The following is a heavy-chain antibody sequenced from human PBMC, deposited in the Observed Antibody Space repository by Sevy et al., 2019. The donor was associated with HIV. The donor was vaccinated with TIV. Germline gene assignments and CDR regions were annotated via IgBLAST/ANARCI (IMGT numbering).Heavy chain of an antibody. CDR2: VSGGGGST. CDR3: ARMYSSGWYQRWGWFDP. D-gene: IGHD6-19*01. J-gene: IGHJ5*02. Sequence: GGSLRLSCVASGFTFSNYAMSWVRQAPGKGLEWVSAVSGGGGSTDYADSVKGRFTISRDNSKNKLYLQMDSLRAEDTAVYYCARMYSSGWYQRWGWFDPWGQGTLVTVSS. V-gene: IGHV3-23*01. CDR1: GFTFSNYA.